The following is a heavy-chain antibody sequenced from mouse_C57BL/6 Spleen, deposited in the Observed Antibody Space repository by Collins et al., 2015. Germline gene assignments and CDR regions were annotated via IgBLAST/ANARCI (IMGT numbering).Heavy chain of an antibody. J-gene: IGHJ3*01. D-gene: IGHD1-1*01. CDR1: GFTFSSYA. V-gene: IGHV5-6-5*01. CDR2: IGSGGST. CDR3: ARVSSSWFAY. Sequence: EVKLVESGGGLVKPGGSLKLSCAASGFTFSSYAMSWVRQTPEKRLEWVASIGSGGSTYYPDSVKGRFTISRDNARNILHLQMSSLRSEDTAMYYCARVSSSWFAYWGQGTLVTVSA.